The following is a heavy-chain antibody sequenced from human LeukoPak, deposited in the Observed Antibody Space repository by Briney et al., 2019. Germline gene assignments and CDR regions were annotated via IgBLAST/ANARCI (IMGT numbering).Heavy chain of an antibody. CDR3: ASSTSCYTCVDYYYYGMDV. CDR2: INPSGGST. J-gene: IGHJ6*02. V-gene: IGHV1-46*01. CDR1: GYTFTSYY. D-gene: IGHD2-2*02. Sequence: ASVKVSCKASGYTFTSYYMHWVRQAPGQGLGWMGIINPSGGSTSYAQKFQGRVTMTTDTSTSTAYMELRSLRSDDTAVYYCASSTSCYTCVDYYYYGMDVWGQGTTVTVSS.